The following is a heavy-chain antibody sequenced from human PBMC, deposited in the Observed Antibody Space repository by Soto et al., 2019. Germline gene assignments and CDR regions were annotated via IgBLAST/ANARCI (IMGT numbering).Heavy chain of an antibody. D-gene: IGHD5-12*01. CDR2: ISGSGDKT. Sequence: LRLSCAASGFSFDEYAMTWVRQAAGKGLEWVPAISGSGDKTYYADSAKGRFTISRDNSKNTLYLQLNSLRAEDTAVYYCVKGYYSGYDLAYFDYWGQGTLVTVSS. CDR1: GFSFDEYA. J-gene: IGHJ4*02. CDR3: VKGYYSGYDLAYFDY. V-gene: IGHV3-23*01.